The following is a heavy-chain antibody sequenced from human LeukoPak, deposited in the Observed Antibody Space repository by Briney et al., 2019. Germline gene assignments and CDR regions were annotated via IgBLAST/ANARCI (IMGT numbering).Heavy chain of an antibody. J-gene: IGHJ4*02. D-gene: IGHD6-6*01. CDR3: ARSIAARPPLPFDY. V-gene: IGHV3-21*01. Sequence: GGSLRLSCAASGFTFSSYSMNWVRQAPGKGLEWVSSISSSSSYIYCADSVKGRFTISRDNAKNSLYLQMNSLRAEDTAVYYCARSIAARPPLPFDYWGQGTLVTVSS. CDR2: ISSSSSYI. CDR1: GFTFSSYS.